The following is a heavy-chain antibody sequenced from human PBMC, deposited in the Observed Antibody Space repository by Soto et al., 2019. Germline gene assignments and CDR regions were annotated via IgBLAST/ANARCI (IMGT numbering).Heavy chain of an antibody. CDR1: GESISSSSYY. V-gene: IGHV4-39*01. D-gene: IGHD2-21*02. J-gene: IGHJ4*02. CDR2: IYHSGRT. Sequence: PSETLSITCIFSGESISSSSYYWGWIRQPPGKGLEWIGSIYHSGRTYYNPSLKSRVSISIDTSKNQFSLKLSSVTAADTALYYCARQRTTVVTQAYFDYWGQGALVTVSS. CDR3: ARQRTTVVTQAYFDY.